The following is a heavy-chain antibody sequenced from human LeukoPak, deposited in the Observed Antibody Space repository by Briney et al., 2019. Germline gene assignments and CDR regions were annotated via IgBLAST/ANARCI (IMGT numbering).Heavy chain of an antibody. D-gene: IGHD3-16*01. V-gene: IGHV4-39*01. CDR3: ALLAAYRGNGNYYYGLDV. J-gene: IGHJ6*02. Sequence: SETLSLTCTVSGGSITSNTFYWGWIRQPPGKGLEWIASVYYTEATYYNPSLKSRVTMSVDTSKNQFSLKLSSVTAADTAMYYCALLAAYRGNGNYYYGLDVWGQGTTVTVSS. CDR2: VYYTEAT. CDR1: GGSITSNTFY.